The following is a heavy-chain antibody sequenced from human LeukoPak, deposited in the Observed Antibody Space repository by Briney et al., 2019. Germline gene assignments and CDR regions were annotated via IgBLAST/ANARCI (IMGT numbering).Heavy chain of an antibody. V-gene: IGHV1-24*01. CDR3: ATSERGPDYYRMDV. Sequence: ASVKVSCKVSGYTLTELSMHWVRQAPGKGLEWMGGFDPEDGEIIYVQKFQGRVTMTEDTSTDTAYMELSSLRSEDTAVYYCATSERGPDYYRMDVWGQGTTVTVSS. J-gene: IGHJ6*02. D-gene: IGHD1-26*01. CDR1: GYTLTELS. CDR2: FDPEDGEI.